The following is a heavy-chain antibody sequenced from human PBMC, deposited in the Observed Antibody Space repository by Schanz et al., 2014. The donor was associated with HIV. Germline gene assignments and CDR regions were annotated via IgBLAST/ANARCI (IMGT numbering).Heavy chain of an antibody. CDR1: KLTFSSHA. J-gene: IGHJ6*02. CDR2: MSGSGDKT. CDR3: TKEVPPHA. D-gene: IGHD1-1*01. Sequence: EMQLLESGGGFVQSGGSLRLSCTASKLTFSSHAMTWVRQAPGKGLEWVSAMSGSGDKTFYADSAKGRFSTSRDNSENTLYLEMNSLRAEDTAVYYCTKEVPPHAWAQGTTLTVPS. V-gene: IGHV3-23*01.